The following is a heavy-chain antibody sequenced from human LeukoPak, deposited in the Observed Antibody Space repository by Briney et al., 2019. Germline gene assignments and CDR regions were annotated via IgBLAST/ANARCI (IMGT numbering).Heavy chain of an antibody. CDR3: AKGAWELEVLDG. V-gene: IGHV1-69*06. CDR2: IIPIFGTA. Sequence: GASVKVSCKASGGTFSSYAISWVRQAPGQGLEWMGGIIPIFGTANYAQKFQGRVTITADKSTSTAYMELSSLRSEDTAVYYCAKGAWELEVLDGWGQGTLVTVSS. CDR1: GGTFSSYA. D-gene: IGHD1-26*01. J-gene: IGHJ4*02.